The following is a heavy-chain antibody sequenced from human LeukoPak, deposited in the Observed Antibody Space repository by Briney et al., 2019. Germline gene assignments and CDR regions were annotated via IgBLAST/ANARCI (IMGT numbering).Heavy chain of an antibody. D-gene: IGHD2-15*01. J-gene: IGHJ5*02. V-gene: IGHV5-51*01. CDR2: IYPGDSDT. Sequence: GESLKISCKGSGYSFTSYWIGWVRQMPGESLEWMGIIYPGDSDTRYSPSFQGQVTISADKSISTAYLQWSSLKASDTAMYYCARRYCSGGSCYSSFDPWGQGTLVTVSS. CDR3: ARRYCSGGSCYSSFDP. CDR1: GYSFTSYW.